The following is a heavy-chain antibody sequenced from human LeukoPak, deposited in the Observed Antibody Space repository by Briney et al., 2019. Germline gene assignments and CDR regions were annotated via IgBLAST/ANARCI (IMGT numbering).Heavy chain of an antibody. CDR1: GGTFSSYA. CDR3: AGELLGHNWFDP. CDR2: IIPIFGTA. V-gene: IGHV1-69*13. Sequence: SVKVSCKASGGTFSSYAISWVRQAPGQGLEWMGGIIPIFGTANYAQKFQGRVTITADESTSTAYMELSSLRSEDTAMYYCAGELLGHNWFDPWGQGTLVTVSS. J-gene: IGHJ5*02. D-gene: IGHD3-10*01.